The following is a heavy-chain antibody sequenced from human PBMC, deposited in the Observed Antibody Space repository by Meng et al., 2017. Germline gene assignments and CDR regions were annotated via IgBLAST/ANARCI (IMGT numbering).Heavy chain of an antibody. CDR3: AQGGGY. J-gene: IGHJ4*02. Sequence: SETLSLTCAVSGYSISSGYYWGWIRQPPGKGLEWIGCIYHSGSTYYNPSLKSRVTISADTSKNQFSLKLSSVTAADTAVYYCAQGGGYWGQGTLVTVSS. V-gene: IGHV4-38-2*01. CDR1: GYSISSGYY. CDR2: IYHSGST. D-gene: IGHD3-16*01.